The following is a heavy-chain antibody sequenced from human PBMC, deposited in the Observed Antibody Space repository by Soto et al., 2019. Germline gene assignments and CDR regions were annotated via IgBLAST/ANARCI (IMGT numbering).Heavy chain of an antibody. V-gene: IGHV3-30*18. D-gene: IGHD1-1*01. Sequence: QVQLVESGGGVVQPGRSLRLSCAASGFTFSSYGMHWVRQAPGKGLEWVAVISYDGSNKYYADSVKGRFTISRDNSKNTLYLQMNSLRAEDTAVYYCEKTGILEYLYYYGMDVWGQGTTVTVSS. J-gene: IGHJ6*02. CDR2: ISYDGSNK. CDR3: EKTGILEYLYYYGMDV. CDR1: GFTFSSYG.